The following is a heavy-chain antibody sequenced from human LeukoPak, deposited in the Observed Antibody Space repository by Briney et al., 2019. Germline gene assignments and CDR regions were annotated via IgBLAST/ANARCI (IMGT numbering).Heavy chain of an antibody. J-gene: IGHJ4*02. D-gene: IGHD3-22*01. CDR1: GYIFTNYA. Sequence: ASVKVSCKASGYIFTNYAMNWVRQAPGQGLEWLGWINTNTGNPTYAQGFTGRFVFSLDISVSTAYLQISSLKAEDTAVYYCAREVYYYDSSGYQYFDYWGQGTLVTVSS. V-gene: IGHV7-4-1*02. CDR3: AREVYYYDSSGYQYFDY. CDR2: INTNTGNP.